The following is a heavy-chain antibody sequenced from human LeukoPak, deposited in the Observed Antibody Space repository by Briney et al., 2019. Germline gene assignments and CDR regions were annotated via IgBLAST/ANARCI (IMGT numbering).Heavy chain of an antibody. V-gene: IGHV3-23*01. CDR3: ATQYGSSWRDYFDY. CDR1: GFTFSSYA. Sequence: WGSLRLSCAASGFTFSSYAMSWVRQAPGKGLEWVSAFSGSGAGTYSADSVKGRFTVSRDNSKNTLYLQMNNLRAEDTAVYYCATQYGSSWRDYFDYWGQGTLVTVP. J-gene: IGHJ4*02. D-gene: IGHD6-13*01. CDR2: FSGSGAGT.